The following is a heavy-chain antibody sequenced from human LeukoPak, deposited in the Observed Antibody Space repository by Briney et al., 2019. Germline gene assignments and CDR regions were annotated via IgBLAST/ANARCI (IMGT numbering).Heavy chain of an antibody. V-gene: IGHV3-21*01. D-gene: IGHD3-9*01. J-gene: IGHJ4*02. Sequence: GGSLRLSCAASGFTFNTFNMNWVRQAPGKGLEWVSSITSGGDYIYYADSVKGRFTTSRDNAKNSLFLQLYSLRVEDTAVYYCARGHYDVLAASYKWTPDYWGQGTLVTVSS. CDR3: ARGHYDVLAASYKWTPDY. CDR2: ITSGGDYI. CDR1: GFTFNTFN.